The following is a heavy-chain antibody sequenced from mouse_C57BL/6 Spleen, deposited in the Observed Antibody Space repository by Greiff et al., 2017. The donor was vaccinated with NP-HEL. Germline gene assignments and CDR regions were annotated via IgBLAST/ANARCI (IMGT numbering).Heavy chain of an antibody. V-gene: IGHV2-2*01. CDR3: ARMGDYDPYWYFDV. Sequence: QVQLQQSGPGLVQPSQSLSITCTVSGFSLTSYGVHWVRQSPGKGLEWLGVIWSGGSTDYNAAFISRLSISKDNSKSQVFFKMNSLQADDTAIYYCARMGDYDPYWYFDVWGTGTTVTVSS. CDR2: IWSGGST. J-gene: IGHJ1*03. D-gene: IGHD2-4*01. CDR1: GFSLTSYG.